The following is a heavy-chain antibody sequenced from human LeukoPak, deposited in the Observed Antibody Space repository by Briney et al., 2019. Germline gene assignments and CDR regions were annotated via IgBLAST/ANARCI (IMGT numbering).Heavy chain of an antibody. CDR3: AASRDDFWSGYYYFDY. J-gene: IGHJ4*02. CDR2: ISGSGVST. V-gene: IGHV3-23*01. Sequence: GGSLRLACAASGFRFSSYAMSWVRQAPGKGLEWVSAISGSGVSTYYADSVKGRFTVSRDNSKNTLYLQMSSLRAEDTAVYYCAASRDDFWSGYYYFDYWGQGTLVTVSS. D-gene: IGHD3-3*01. CDR1: GFRFSSYA.